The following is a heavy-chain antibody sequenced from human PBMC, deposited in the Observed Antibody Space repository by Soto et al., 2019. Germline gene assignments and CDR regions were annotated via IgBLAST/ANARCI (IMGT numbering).Heavy chain of an antibody. V-gene: IGHV4-59*01. CDR2: IYYSGST. Sequence: SETLSLTCTVSGGSISSYYWSWIRQPPGKGLEWIGYIYYSGSTNYNPSLKSRVTISVDTSKNQFSLKLSSVTAADTAVYYCARVSGYSGYGLDAFDIWGQGTMVTVSS. CDR3: ARVSGYSGYGLDAFDI. J-gene: IGHJ3*02. CDR1: GGSISSYY. D-gene: IGHD5-12*01.